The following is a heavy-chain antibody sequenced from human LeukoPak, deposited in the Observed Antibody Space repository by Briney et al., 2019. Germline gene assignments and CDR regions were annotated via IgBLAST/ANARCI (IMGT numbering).Heavy chain of an antibody. J-gene: IGHJ3*02. CDR3: ARGEGSGWYWAFDI. CDR1: GGSIINYY. Sequence: SDTLSLTCTVSGGSIINYYWGWIPQTPGKGLEWLGYIYYPGTTNYNPSLQSRVTISVDTSQNHFSLRLKSVTAADTAIYYCARGEGSGWYWAFDIWGQGTMVTVSS. V-gene: IGHV4-59*07. D-gene: IGHD6-19*01. CDR2: IYYPGTT.